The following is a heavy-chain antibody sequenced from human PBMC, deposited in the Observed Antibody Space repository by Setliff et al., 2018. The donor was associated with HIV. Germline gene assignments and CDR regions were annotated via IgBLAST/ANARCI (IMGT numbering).Heavy chain of an antibody. CDR2: VYNSGGT. CDR1: GDSINSGTYY. Sequence: SETLSLTCTVSGDSINSGTYYWSWIRQTPGKGLESIGYVYNSGGTNYNPSLKSRVTISVDTSKNQFSLRLSSVTAADTAVYYCARQGLVLVPASIDWRLPPSPIDYWGQGALVTVSS. V-gene: IGHV4-61*01. J-gene: IGHJ4*02. D-gene: IGHD2-2*01. CDR3: ARQGLVLVPASIDWRLPPSPIDY.